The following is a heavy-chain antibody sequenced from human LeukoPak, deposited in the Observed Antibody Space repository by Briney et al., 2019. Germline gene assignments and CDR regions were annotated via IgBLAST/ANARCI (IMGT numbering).Heavy chain of an antibody. CDR2: ISYDGSNK. Sequence: GGSLRPSCAASGFTFSSYGMHWVRQAPGKGLEWVAVISYDGSNKYYADSLKGRFTISRDNSKNTLYLQMSSLRTEDTAVYYCAALSGSYYVDTDYWGQGTLVTVSS. D-gene: IGHD1-26*01. V-gene: IGHV3-30*03. CDR1: GFTFSSYG. J-gene: IGHJ4*02. CDR3: AALSGSYYVDTDY.